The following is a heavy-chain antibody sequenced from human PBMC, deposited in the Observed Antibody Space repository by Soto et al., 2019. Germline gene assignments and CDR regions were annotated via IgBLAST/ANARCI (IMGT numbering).Heavy chain of an antibody. J-gene: IGHJ3*02. Sequence: EVQLLESGGGLVQPGGSLRLSCAASGFTFSNYAMSWVRQAPGKGLEWVSGIGGDGGSPYYADSVKGRFSVSRDNYKNTLYLQLDSLRAEDTALYYDAKDSLSLNGIYDPVDIWGQGTMVTVS. CDR1: GFTFSNYA. CDR3: AKDSLSLNGIYDPVDI. V-gene: IGHV3-23*01. CDR2: IGGDGGSP. D-gene: IGHD3-3*02.